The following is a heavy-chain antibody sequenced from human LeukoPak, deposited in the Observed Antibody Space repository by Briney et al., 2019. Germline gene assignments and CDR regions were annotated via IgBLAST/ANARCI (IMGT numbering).Heavy chain of an antibody. J-gene: IGHJ4*02. CDR2: IKPDGSEK. D-gene: IGHD4-17*01. V-gene: IGHV3-7*01. Sequence: GGSLRLSCVASGFTFSTYWMAWVRQPPGKGLEWVANIKPDGSEKYYVDPVKGRSTISRDNAKNSLYLQMNSLRAEDTAVYYCARLAVTPYFDYWGQGTLVTVSS. CDR3: ARLAVTPYFDY. CDR1: GFTFSTYW.